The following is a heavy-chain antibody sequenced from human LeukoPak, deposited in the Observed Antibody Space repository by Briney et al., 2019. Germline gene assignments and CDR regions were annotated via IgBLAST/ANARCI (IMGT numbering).Heavy chain of an antibody. CDR2: IYYSGST. CDR1: GGSISSSSYY. D-gene: IGHD2-2*01. Sequence: SETLSLTCTVSGGSISSSSYYWGWIRQPPGKGLEWIGSIYYSGSTYYNPSLKSRVTISVDTSKNQFSLKLSSVTAADTAVCYCARVGRHCSSTSCGGYYYYYYMDVWGKGTTVTVSS. V-gene: IGHV4-39*07. J-gene: IGHJ6*03. CDR3: ARVGRHCSSTSCGGYYYYYYMDV.